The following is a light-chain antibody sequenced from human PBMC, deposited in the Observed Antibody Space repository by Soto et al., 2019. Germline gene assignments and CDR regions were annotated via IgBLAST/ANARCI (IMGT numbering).Light chain of an antibody. CDR1: TSNVGIND. Sequence: QSVLTQPPSVSATPGQDVTISCSGSTSNVGINDVAWYQQLPGTAPTLLLYENNKRPSGIPDRFSGSKSGTSATLGITGLQTGDEADYYCGAWDTSLNGEVFGGGTKVTVL. CDR3: GAWDTSLNGEV. J-gene: IGLJ2*01. CDR2: ENN. V-gene: IGLV1-51*02.